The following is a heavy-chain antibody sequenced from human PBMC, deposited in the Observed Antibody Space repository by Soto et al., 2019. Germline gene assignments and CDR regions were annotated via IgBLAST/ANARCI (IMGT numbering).Heavy chain of an antibody. CDR3: AREVVPAANWFDP. CDR2: ISGSSSYI. V-gene: IGHV3-21*01. Sequence: GGSLRLSCAASGFTFSSYSMNWVRQAPGKGLEWVSSISGSSSYIYYADTVKGRFTISRDNAKNSLYLQMNSLRAEGTAVYYCAREVVPAANWFDPWGQGTLVTVSS. CDR1: GFTFSSYS. J-gene: IGHJ5*02. D-gene: IGHD2-2*01.